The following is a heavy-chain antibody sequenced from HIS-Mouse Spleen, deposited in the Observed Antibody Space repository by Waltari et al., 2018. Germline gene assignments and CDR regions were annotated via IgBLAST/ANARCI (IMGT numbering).Heavy chain of an antibody. J-gene: IGHJ3*02. CDR3: ARDFHDFWSGYYGGDKKHDAFDI. D-gene: IGHD3-3*01. V-gene: IGHV4-4*07. CDR1: GGSISSYY. Sequence: QVQLQESGPGLVKPSETLSLTCTVSGGSISSYYWSWIRQPAGKGLEWIGRIYTSGSNNYIPSLKSRVTMSVDTSKNQFSLKLSSVTAADTAVYYCARDFHDFWSGYYGGDKKHDAFDIWGQGTMVTVSS. CDR2: IYTSGSN.